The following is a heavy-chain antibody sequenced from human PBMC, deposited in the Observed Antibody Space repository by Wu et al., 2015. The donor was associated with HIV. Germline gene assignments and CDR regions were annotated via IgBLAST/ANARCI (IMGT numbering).Heavy chain of an antibody. CDR3: VSLIESTANDAFDY. Sequence: QVQLIQSGTEMKKPGASVKVSCRASGYTFTGYYMHWVRQAPGQGLEWMGWINPNSGVTNYAQKLQGRVTLTCDTSVSTAYMELSSLTSDDTAVYYCVSLIESTANDAFDYLGPKGQQSPSLQ. J-gene: IGHJ3*02. V-gene: IGHV1-2*02. CDR2: INPNSGVT. CDR1: GYTFTGYY. D-gene: IGHD2/OR15-2a*01.